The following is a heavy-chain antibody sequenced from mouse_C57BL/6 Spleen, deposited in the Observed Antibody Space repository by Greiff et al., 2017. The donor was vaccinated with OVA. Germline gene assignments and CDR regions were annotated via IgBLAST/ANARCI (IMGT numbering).Heavy chain of an antibody. Sequence: QVQLQQSGAELVRPGASVKLSCKASGYTFTDYYINWVKQRPGQGLEWIARIYPGSGNTYYNEKFKGKATLTAEKSSSTAYMQLSSLTSEDSAVYCCARRDYYGDYFDYWGQGTTLTVSS. CDR1: GYTFTDYY. J-gene: IGHJ2*01. CDR2: IYPGSGNT. V-gene: IGHV1-76*01. CDR3: ARRDYYGDYFDY. D-gene: IGHD1-1*01.